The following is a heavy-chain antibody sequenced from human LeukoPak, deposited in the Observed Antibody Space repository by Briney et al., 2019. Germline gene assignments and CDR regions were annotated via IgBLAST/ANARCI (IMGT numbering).Heavy chain of an antibody. V-gene: IGHV3-23*01. J-gene: IGHJ5*01. CDR2: ISGTGGAT. CDR1: GFSFGNYA. Sequence: GGSLRLSCVASGFSFGNYAMSWVRQAPGKGLQGVSQISGTGGATWYAGFARDRFTISRDNSKKTLYLQMSGLRVEDTAMYYCVKDPRDTYGTNWFVSWGQGTLLIVSS. D-gene: IGHD2-21*01. CDR3: VKDPRDTYGTNWFVS.